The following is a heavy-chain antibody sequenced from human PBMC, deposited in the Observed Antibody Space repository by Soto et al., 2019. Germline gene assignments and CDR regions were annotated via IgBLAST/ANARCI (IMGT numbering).Heavy chain of an antibody. CDR2: IWHDGGNK. CDR1: GFTFSSYG. CDR3: ARDRDGKTGSGKDY. V-gene: IGHV3-33*01. Sequence: GGSLRLSCAASGFTFSSYGMNWVRQAPGKGLEWVAFIWHDGGNKFYAESVKGRFTISRDNSKNTLYLQMTSLSAEDTAMYYCARDRDGKTGSGKDYWGQGTLVTVSS. J-gene: IGHJ4*02. D-gene: IGHD3-10*01.